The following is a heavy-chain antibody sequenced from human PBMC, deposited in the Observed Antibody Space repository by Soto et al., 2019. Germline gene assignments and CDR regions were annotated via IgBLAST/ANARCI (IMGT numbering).Heavy chain of an antibody. CDR1: GYTFAAYY. D-gene: IGHD4-17*01. Sequence: SVKVSCKTSGYTFAAYYIHWRRQAPGQGLEWMGWINPTSGGTVYAQNFQDRVTMTRDTSISTAYMELRRLNSDDTAVYYCARDPDYGDYWGYFFDSWGQGTPVTVSS. V-gene: IGHV1-2*02. J-gene: IGHJ4*02. CDR3: ARDPDYGDYWGYFFDS. CDR2: INPTSGGT.